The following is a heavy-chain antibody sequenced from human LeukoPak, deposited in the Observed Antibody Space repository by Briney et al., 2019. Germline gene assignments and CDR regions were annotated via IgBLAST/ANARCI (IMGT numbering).Heavy chain of an antibody. CDR2: MSNSGSSE. CDR3: AKDQTVTTYYYYYYMDV. CDR1: GFIFSDYE. V-gene: IGHV3-48*03. J-gene: IGHJ6*03. D-gene: IGHD4-17*01. Sequence: GGSLRLSCAASGFIFSDYEMNWVRQAPGKGLEWVSYMSNSGSSEYYADSVKGRSTISRGNARNSLYLQMNSLRAEDTAVYYCAKDQTVTTYYYYYYMDVWGKGTTVTISS.